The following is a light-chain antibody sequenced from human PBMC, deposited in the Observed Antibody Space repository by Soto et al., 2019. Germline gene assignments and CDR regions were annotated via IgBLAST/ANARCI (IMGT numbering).Light chain of an antibody. CDR1: QSISTW. V-gene: IGKV1-5*03. CDR3: QQYNTYPLT. J-gene: IGKJ4*01. CDR2: KAS. Sequence: DIQMTQSPSNLSASVGDKVTITCRASQSISTWLAWYQQKPGKAPKLLMYKASSLEGGVPSRFSGSGSGTDFNITISSLQPDDFATYYSQQYNTYPLTFGGGTTVEIK.